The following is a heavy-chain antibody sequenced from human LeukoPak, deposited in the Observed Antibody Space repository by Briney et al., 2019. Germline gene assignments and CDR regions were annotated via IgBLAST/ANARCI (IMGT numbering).Heavy chain of an antibody. J-gene: IGHJ4*02. CDR1: GYTFTGYY. CDR2: INPNSGGT. CDR3: VTTYYDFWSGYYFDY. V-gene: IGHV1-2*02. D-gene: IGHD3-3*01. Sequence: ASVKVSCKASGYTFTGYYMHWVRQAPGQGLEWMGWINPNSGGTNYAQKFQGRVTMTRNTSISTAYMELSSLRSEDTAVYYCVTTYYDFWSGYYFDYWGQGTLVTVSS.